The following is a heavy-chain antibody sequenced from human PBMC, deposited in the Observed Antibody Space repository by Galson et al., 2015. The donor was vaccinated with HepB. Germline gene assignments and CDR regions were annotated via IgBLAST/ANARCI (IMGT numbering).Heavy chain of an antibody. V-gene: IGHV2-5*02. CDR2: IYWDDDK. J-gene: IGHJ5*02. CDR1: GFSLSTSGVG. Sequence: PALVKPTQTLTLTCTFSGFSLSTSGVGVSWIRQPPGKALEWLALIYWDDDKRYSPSLKSRLTITKDTSKNQVVLTMTNMDPVDTATYYCAHFGRIEESVDSLNWFDPWGQGTLVTVSS. D-gene: IGHD3-16*01. CDR3: AHFGRIEESVDSLNWFDP.